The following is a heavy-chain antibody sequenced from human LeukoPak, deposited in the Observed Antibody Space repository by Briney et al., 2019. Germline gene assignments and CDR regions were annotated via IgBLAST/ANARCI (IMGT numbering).Heavy chain of an antibody. Sequence: PPGRSLRLSCAASGFTFSSYGMHWVRQAPGKGLEWMAVIWYDGSNKYYADSVEGRFTISRDSSKNTLYLQMNSLRAEDTAVYYCARGRDGYNSPGDNWFDPWGQGTLVTVSS. CDR3: ARGRDGYNSPGDNWFDP. CDR2: IWYDGSNK. D-gene: IGHD5-24*01. V-gene: IGHV3-33*01. J-gene: IGHJ5*02. CDR1: GFTFSSYG.